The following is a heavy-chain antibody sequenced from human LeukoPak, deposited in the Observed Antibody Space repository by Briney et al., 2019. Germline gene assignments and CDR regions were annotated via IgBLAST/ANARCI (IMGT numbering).Heavy chain of an antibody. D-gene: IGHD4-17*01. J-gene: IGHJ4*02. CDR2: IYYSGST. CDR3: ARLVVDYGFDY. V-gene: IGHV4-59*08. CDR1: GGSISSYY. Sequence: SETLSLTCTVSGGSISSYYWSWIRQPPGKGLEWIGYIYYSGSTYYNPSLKSRVTISVDTSKNQFSLKLSSVTAADTAVYYCARLVVDYGFDYWGQGTLVTVSS.